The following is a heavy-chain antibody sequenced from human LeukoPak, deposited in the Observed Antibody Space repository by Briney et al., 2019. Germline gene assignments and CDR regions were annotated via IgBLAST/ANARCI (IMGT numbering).Heavy chain of an antibody. J-gene: IGHJ5*02. CDR2: IKQDGSEK. D-gene: IGHD3-22*01. CDR1: GFTFSSYW. V-gene: IGHV3-7*01. CDR3: ARDRITMIVVVNRYNWFDP. Sequence: PGGSLRLSCAASGFTFSSYWMSWVRQAPGKGLEWVANIKQDGSEKYYVDSVKGRFTISRDSAKNSLYLQMNSLRAEDTAVYYCARDRITMIVVVNRYNWFDPWGQGTLVTVSS.